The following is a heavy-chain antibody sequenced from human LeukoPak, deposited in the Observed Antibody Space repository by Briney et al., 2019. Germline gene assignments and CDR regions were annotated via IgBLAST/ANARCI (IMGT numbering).Heavy chain of an antibody. Sequence: LGGSLRLSCAASGFTFSSHWMSWVRQAPGKGLEWVAKIKQDGSEKYYVDSVKGRFTISRDNAKNSLYLQMNSLRPEDTAVYYCARAPAAARPYYFDYWGQGTLVTVSS. D-gene: IGHD6-6*01. V-gene: IGHV3-7*01. CDR2: IKQDGSEK. CDR1: GFTFSSHW. J-gene: IGHJ4*02. CDR3: ARAPAAARPYYFDY.